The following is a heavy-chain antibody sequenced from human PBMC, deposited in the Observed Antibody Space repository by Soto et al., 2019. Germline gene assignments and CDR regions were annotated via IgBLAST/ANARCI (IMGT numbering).Heavy chain of an antibody. V-gene: IGHV3-7*03. J-gene: IGHJ4*02. D-gene: IGHD1-26*01. CDR3: ASDRFRGTYYLRGVTYFFEE. CDR1: GLTFTDYW. Sequence: GGSLRLSCVTYGLTFTDYWMSWVRQAPGKGLEWVANIKQDESEQNYLDSVKGRFTISRDNAKNSLYLQMNSLRAEDTAVYYCASDRFRGTYYLRGVTYFFEEWGQGAPVTVSS. CDR2: IKQDESEQ.